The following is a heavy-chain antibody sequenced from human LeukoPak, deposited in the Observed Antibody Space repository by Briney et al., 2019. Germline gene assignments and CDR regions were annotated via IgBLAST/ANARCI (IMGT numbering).Heavy chain of an antibody. CDR1: GGSISSYY. V-gene: IGHV4-59*08. Sequence: SETLSLTCTVSGGSISSYYWCWIRQPPGKGLEWIGYIYYSGSTNYNPSLKSRVAISVDTSKNQFSLKLSSVTAADTAVYYCARHYYDSSGYYPIDYWGQGTLVTVSS. CDR2: IYYSGST. D-gene: IGHD3-22*01. CDR3: ARHYYDSSGYYPIDY. J-gene: IGHJ4*02.